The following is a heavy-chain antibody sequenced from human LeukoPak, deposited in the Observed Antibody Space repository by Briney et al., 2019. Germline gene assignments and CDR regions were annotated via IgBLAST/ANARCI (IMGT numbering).Heavy chain of an antibody. V-gene: IGHV3-30*18. J-gene: IGHJ4*02. CDR2: ISYDGSNK. D-gene: IGHD2-2*01. Sequence: PGGSLRLSCAASGFTFSSYGMHWVRRAPGKGLEWVAVISYDGSNKYYADSVKGRFTISRDNSKNTLYLQMNSLRAEDTAVYYCAKGPPYCSSTSCPGAYWGQGTLVTVSS. CDR1: GFTFSSYG. CDR3: AKGPPYCSSTSCPGAY.